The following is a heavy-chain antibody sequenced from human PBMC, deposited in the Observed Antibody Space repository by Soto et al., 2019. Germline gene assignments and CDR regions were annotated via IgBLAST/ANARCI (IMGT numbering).Heavy chain of an antibody. V-gene: IGHV1-69*06. CDR1: GGTFSSYA. Sequence: QVQLVQSGAEVKKPGSSVKVSCKASGGTFSSYAISWVRQAPRQGLEWMGGIIPIFGTANYAQKFQGRVTITADKSTSTAYMELSSLRSEDTAVYYCARDPNIVVVPAAQYYYYGMDVWGQGTTVTVSS. CDR3: ARDPNIVVVPAAQYYYYGMDV. CDR2: IIPIFGTA. D-gene: IGHD2-2*01. J-gene: IGHJ6*02.